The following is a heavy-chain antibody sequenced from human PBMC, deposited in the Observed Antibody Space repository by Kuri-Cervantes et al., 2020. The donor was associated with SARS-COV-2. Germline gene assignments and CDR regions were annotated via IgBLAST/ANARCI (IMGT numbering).Heavy chain of an antibody. D-gene: IGHD2-21*02. Sequence: ASVKVSCKVSGYTLTELSMHWVRQAPGKGLEWMGGFDPEDGETIYAQKFQGRVTMTRDTSTSTVYMELSSLRSEDTAVYYCARGGFCGGDCSKGAFDIWGQGTMVTVSS. CDR2: FDPEDGET. CDR3: ARGGFCGGDCSKGAFDI. V-gene: IGHV1-24*01. CDR1: GYTLTELS. J-gene: IGHJ3*02.